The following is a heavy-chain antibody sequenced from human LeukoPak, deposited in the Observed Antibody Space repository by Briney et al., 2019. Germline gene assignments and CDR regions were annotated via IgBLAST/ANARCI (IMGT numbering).Heavy chain of an antibody. CDR3: ARDRQSPSLAYYFDY. J-gene: IGHJ4*02. D-gene: IGHD3-3*02. V-gene: IGHV4-39*07. CDR1: GGSISSSGYY. CDR2: IYYSGST. Sequence: SETLSLTCTVSGGSISSSGYYWGWIRQPPGKGLEWIGSIYYSGSTYYNPSLKSRVTISVDTSMNQFSLKLSSVTAADTAVYYCARDRQSPSLAYYFDYWGQGTLVTVSS.